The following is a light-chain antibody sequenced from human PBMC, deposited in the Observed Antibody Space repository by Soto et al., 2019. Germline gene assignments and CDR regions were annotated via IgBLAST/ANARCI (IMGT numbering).Light chain of an antibody. V-gene: IGLV8-61*01. CDR2: STN. CDR1: SGSVSTGYY. Sequence: QTVVTQEPSFSVSPGGTVTLTCGLSSGSVSTGYYPSWYQQTPGQAPRTLIYSTNTRSSGVPDRFSGSILGNKAALTITGAQADDESDDYCVLYMTSGSWVFGGGTQLTVL. CDR3: VLYMTSGSWV. J-gene: IGLJ3*02.